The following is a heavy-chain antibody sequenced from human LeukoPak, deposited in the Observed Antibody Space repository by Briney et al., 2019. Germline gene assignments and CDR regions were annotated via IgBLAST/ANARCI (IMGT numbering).Heavy chain of an antibody. Sequence: GESLKISCKGSGYSFTSYRIGWVRQMPGKGLEWMGIIYPGDSDTRYSPSFQGQVTISADKSISTAYLQWSNLKASDTAMYYCARRYYYGSGSSRAFDIWGQGTMVTVSS. CDR2: IYPGDSDT. D-gene: IGHD3-10*01. CDR3: ARRYYYGSGSSRAFDI. V-gene: IGHV5-51*01. CDR1: GYSFTSYR. J-gene: IGHJ3*02.